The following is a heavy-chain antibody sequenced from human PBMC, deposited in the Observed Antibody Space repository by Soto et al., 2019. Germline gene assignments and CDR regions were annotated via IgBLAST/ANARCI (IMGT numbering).Heavy chain of an antibody. D-gene: IGHD2-2*01. Sequence: GGSLRLSCAASGFTFSSYAMSWVRQAPGKGLEWVSAISGSGGSTYYADSVKGRFTISRDNSKNTLYLQMNSLRAEDTAVYYCAKGGNTKYQLLSPDYILYMDVWGKGTTVTVSS. J-gene: IGHJ6*03. CDR1: GFTFSSYA. V-gene: IGHV3-23*01. CDR3: AKGGNTKYQLLSPDYILYMDV. CDR2: ISGSGGST.